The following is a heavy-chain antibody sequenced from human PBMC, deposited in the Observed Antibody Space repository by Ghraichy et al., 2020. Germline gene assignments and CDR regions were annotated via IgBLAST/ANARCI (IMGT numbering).Heavy chain of an antibody. D-gene: IGHD4-17*01. CDR3: AIHSTHPYGDLPSFDY. CDR2: IIPIFGTA. CDR1: GGTFSSYA. J-gene: IGHJ4*02. Sequence: SVKVSCKASGGTFSSYAISWVRQAPGQGLEWMGGIIPIFGTANYAQKFQGRVTITADKSTSTAYMELSSLRSEDTAVYYCAIHSTHPYGDLPSFDYWGQGTLVTVSS. V-gene: IGHV1-69*06.